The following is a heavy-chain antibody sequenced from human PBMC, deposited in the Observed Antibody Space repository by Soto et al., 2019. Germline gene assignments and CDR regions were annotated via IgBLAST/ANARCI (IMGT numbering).Heavy chain of an antibody. CDR1: GFTVSSND. CDR2: IYTGGGT. Sequence: HPGGSLRLSCAPSGFTVSSNDMSWVRQAPGKGLEWVSVIYTGGGTYYADSVKGRFTISRDNSKNTLYLQMNSLRDEDTAVYYCVRSFFCSGGSCYSISSHWGQGTRVTVSS. CDR3: VRSFFCSGGSCYSISSH. J-gene: IGHJ4*02. D-gene: IGHD2-15*01. V-gene: IGHV3-66*01.